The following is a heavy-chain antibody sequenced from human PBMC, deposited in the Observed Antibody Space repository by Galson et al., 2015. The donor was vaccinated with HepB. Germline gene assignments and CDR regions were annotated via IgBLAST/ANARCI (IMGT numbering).Heavy chain of an antibody. J-gene: IGHJ4*02. D-gene: IGHD2-2*01. V-gene: IGHV3-33*01. CDR1: GFTFSNYG. CDR2: IRYDGSKT. CDR3: ARDDCSSPTCLAY. Sequence: SLRLCCAPAGFTFSNYGMHWVRQTPGHGREWVTAIRYDGSKTYYADSVKGRFTITRDNSKNTLFLQMNSLRAEDTAVYYCARDDCSSPTCLAYWGQGVLVTVSS.